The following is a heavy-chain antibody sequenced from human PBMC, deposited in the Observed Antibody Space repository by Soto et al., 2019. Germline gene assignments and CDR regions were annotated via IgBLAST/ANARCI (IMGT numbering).Heavy chain of an antibody. V-gene: IGHV1-69*02. CDR3: ATSYGSGSKPFDS. J-gene: IGHJ4*02. D-gene: IGHD3-10*01. CDR1: GGTFNSYT. CDR2: VNPIVGMS. Sequence: QVQLVQSGAEVKKPGSSVKVSCTASGGTFNSYTLNWVRQAPGQRLEWVGRVNPIVGMSSSASKFQGRVTMTADKSTSKADMDLIGLKSEDTAVYYCATSYGSGSKPFDSWGQGNLVTVSS.